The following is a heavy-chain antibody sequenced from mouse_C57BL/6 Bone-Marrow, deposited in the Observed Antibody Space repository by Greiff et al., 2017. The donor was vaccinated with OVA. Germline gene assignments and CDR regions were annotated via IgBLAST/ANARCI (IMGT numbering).Heavy chain of an antibody. CDR2: SRNKANDYTT. D-gene: IGHD2-5*01. CDR1: GFTFSDFY. J-gene: IGHJ1*03. V-gene: IGHV7-1*01. CDR3: ARDAHSNYRYFDV. Sequence: EVQGVESGGGLVQSGRSLRLSCATSGFTFSDFYMEWVRQAPGKGLEWIAASRNKANDYTTEYSASVKGRFIVSRDTSQSILYLQMNALRAEDTAIYYCARDAHSNYRYFDVWGTGTTVTVSS.